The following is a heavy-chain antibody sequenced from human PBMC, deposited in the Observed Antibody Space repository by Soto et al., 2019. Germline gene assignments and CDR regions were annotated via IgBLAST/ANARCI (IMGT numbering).Heavy chain of an antibody. CDR2: ISYDTSNR. Sequence: QVQLVESGGGVVQPGKSLRLSCAASGFTFGTYGMHWLRQAPGMGLEWVAVISYDTSNRYYGDSVRGRFTISRDNFKNTLYLQMNSLRAEDTAVSYCTKDLDFWSGFPNNYGMDVWGQGTTVTVSS. J-gene: IGHJ6*02. CDR3: TKDLDFWSGFPNNYGMDV. D-gene: IGHD3-3*01. V-gene: IGHV3-30*18. CDR1: GFTFGTYG.